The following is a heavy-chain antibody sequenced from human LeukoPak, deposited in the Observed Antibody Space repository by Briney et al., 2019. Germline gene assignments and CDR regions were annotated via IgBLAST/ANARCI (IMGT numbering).Heavy chain of an antibody. Sequence: SQTLSLTCAVSGGSLSSGGYSWSWIRQPPGKGLEWIGYIYHSGSTYYNPSLKSRVTISVDRSKNQFSLKLSSVTAADTAVYYCATNSYGSTDAFDIWGQGTMVTVSS. D-gene: IGHD5-18*01. J-gene: IGHJ3*02. V-gene: IGHV4-30-2*01. CDR2: IYHSGST. CDR3: ATNSYGSTDAFDI. CDR1: GGSLSSGGYS.